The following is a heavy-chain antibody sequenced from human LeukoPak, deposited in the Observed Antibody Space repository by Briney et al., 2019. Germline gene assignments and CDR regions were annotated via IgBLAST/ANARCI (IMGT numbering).Heavy chain of an antibody. Sequence: GGSLRLSCAASGFTFSSYSMNWVRQAPGKGLEWVSSISSSSSYIYYADSVKGRFTISRDNAKNSLYLQMNSLRAEDTAVYYCASENCSSTSCGNWFDPWGQGTLVTVSS. CDR2: ISSSSSYI. CDR3: ASENCSSTSCGNWFDP. V-gene: IGHV3-21*01. D-gene: IGHD2-2*01. CDR1: GFTFSSYS. J-gene: IGHJ5*02.